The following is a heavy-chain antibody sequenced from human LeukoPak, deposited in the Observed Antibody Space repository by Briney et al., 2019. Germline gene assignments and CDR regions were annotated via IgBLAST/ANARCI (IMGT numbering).Heavy chain of an antibody. CDR1: GGSFSGYY. J-gene: IGHJ4*02. CDR2: INHSGST. CDR3: ARGVVVVAARCYFDY. D-gene: IGHD2-15*01. V-gene: IGHV4-34*01. Sequence: SETLSLTCAVYGGSFSGYYWSWIRQPPGKGLEWIGEINHSGSTNYNPSLKSRVTISVDTSKNQFSLKLSSATAADTAVYYCARGVVVVAARCYFDYWGQGTLVTVSS.